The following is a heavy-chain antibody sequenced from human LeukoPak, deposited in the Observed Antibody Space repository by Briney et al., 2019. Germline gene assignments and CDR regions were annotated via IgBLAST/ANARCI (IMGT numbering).Heavy chain of an antibody. J-gene: IGHJ5*02. CDR1: GRSFSGYY. V-gene: IGHV4-34*01. Sequence: PSETLSLTCAVYGRSFSGYYWSWIRQPPGKGLEWIGEINHSGSTNYNPSLKSRVTISVDTSKNQFSLKLSSVTAADTAVYYCARVISSSWFKRDWFDPWGQGTLVTVSS. D-gene: IGHD6-13*01. CDR2: INHSGST. CDR3: ARVISSSWFKRDWFDP.